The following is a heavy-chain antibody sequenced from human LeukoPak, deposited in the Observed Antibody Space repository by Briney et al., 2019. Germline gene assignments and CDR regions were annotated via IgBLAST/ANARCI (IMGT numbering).Heavy chain of an antibody. J-gene: IGHJ4*02. V-gene: IGHV3-21*01. CDR3: ARVALDYDILTGYHTLDY. Sequence: GGSLRLSCAASGFTFSSYSMNWVRQAPGKGLEWVSSISSSSSYIYYADSVKGRFTISRDNAKNSLYLQTNSLRAEDTAVYYCARVALDYDILTGYHTLDYWGQGTLVTVSS. CDR2: ISSSSSYI. CDR1: GFTFSSYS. D-gene: IGHD3-9*01.